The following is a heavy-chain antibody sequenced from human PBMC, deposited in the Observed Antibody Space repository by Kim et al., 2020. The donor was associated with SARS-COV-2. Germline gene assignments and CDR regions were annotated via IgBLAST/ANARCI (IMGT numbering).Heavy chain of an antibody. Sequence: SETLSLTCTVSGGSISSSSYYWGWIRQPPGKGLEWIGSIYDSGSTYYNPSLKSRVTISVDTSKNQFSLKLSSVTAADTAVYYCAREFGYYDSSGNSAFDIWGQGTMVTVSS. V-gene: IGHV4-39*07. D-gene: IGHD3-22*01. CDR2: IYDSGST. CDR3: AREFGYYDSSGNSAFDI. CDR1: GGSISSSSYY. J-gene: IGHJ3*02.